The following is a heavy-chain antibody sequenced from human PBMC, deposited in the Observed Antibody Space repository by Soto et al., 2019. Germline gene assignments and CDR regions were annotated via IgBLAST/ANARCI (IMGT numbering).Heavy chain of an antibody. CDR3: ARITWGPADCSPMEG. CDR2: INPNTSAT. CDR1: GYIFTGYF. J-gene: IGHJ6*04. Sequence: QVQLVQSGAEVKKSGASVKASCKASGYIFTGYFIQWLRQAPGQGLEWIGWINPNTSATNYAQKWQGGGSMTRDTSSSAAYMGLTSLRPDDTPLYYCARITWGPADCSPMEGWGRGTTATFPS. D-gene: IGHD2-21*02. V-gene: IGHV1-2*02.